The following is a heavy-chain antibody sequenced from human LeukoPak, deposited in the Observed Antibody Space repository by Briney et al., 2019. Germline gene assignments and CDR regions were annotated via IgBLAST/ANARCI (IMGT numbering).Heavy chain of an antibody. D-gene: IGHD2-15*01. Sequence: ASVKVSCKASGYRFTDHLIHWIRHSPGQGLEWMGWINPNTGDTISAQKFQGSVAMTRDTSITTTYMKLTGMESGDGAMYFCTKDLRIAPAVAFFDSWGQGTRVTVSS. CDR1: GYRFTDHL. CDR2: INPNTGDT. V-gene: IGHV1-2*02. CDR3: TKDLRIAPAVAFFDS. J-gene: IGHJ4*02.